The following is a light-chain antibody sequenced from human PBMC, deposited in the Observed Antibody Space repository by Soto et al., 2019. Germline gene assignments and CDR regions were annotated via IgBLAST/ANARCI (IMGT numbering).Light chain of an antibody. CDR3: QQRSNWPPIT. CDR1: QSVSSN. J-gene: IGKJ5*01. V-gene: IGKV3-11*01. CDR2: DAS. Sequence: EIVRTQYPATLDVSTGQRSTLSCMTSQSVSSNLAWYQQKPGQAPRLLIYDASNRATGIPARFSGSGSGTDFTLTISSLDPEDFAVYYCQQRSNWPPITFRQGTRLEIK.